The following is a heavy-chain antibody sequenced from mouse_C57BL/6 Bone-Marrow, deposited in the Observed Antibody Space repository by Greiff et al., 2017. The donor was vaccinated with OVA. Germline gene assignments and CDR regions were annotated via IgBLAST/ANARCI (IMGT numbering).Heavy chain of an antibody. J-gene: IGHJ4*01. CDR3: ARRGDSSKDYAMDY. CDR1: GFTFSSYT. Sequence: EVKLVESGGGLVKPGGSLKLSCAASGFTFSSYTMSWVRQTPEKRLEWVATISGGGGNTYYPDSVKGRFTISRDNAKNTLYLQMSRLRSEDTALYYCARRGDSSKDYAMDYWGQGTSVTVSS. D-gene: IGHD3-3*01. V-gene: IGHV5-9*01. CDR2: ISGGGGNT.